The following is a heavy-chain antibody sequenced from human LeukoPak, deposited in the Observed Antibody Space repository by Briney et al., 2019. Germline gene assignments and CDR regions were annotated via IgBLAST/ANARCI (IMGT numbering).Heavy chain of an antibody. CDR2: IYSGGST. V-gene: IGHV3-66*01. J-gene: IGHJ6*03. CDR1: GFTVSSNY. Sequence: GGSLRLSCAASGFTVSSNYMSWVRQAPGKGLEWVLVIYSGGSTYYADSVKGRFTISRDNSKNTMYLQMNSLRAEDTAVYYCAREALGYYYYMDVWGKGTTVTISS. D-gene: IGHD7-27*01. CDR3: AREALGYYYYMDV.